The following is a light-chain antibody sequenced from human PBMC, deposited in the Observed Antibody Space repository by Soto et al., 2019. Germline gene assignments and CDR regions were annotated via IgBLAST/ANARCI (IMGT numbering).Light chain of an antibody. CDR2: GAS. V-gene: IGKV3-20*01. CDR1: QTFSNSF. J-gene: IGKJ5*01. Sequence: EIVLAQSPGTPSLAPGGRAPPSCRASQTFSNSFLSWFQQIPGQAPRLLIYGASMRATGIPDRFSGSGSGTDFTLTISRLEPEDFAVYYCQQCGSSSTFGQGTRLEIK. CDR3: QQCGSSST.